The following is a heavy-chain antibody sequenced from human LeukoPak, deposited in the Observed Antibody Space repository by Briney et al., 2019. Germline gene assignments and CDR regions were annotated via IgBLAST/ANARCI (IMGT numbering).Heavy chain of an antibody. CDR3: ARRGYYGSGAYDT. CDR1: GGSPNSYY. V-gene: IGHV4-59*08. J-gene: IGHJ3*01. Sequence: SETLSLTCTVSGGSPNSYYWGWIRQPPGKGLEWIGNVYHSGSAIYNPSLESRVTISVDRSKNQFSLNLSSVTAADTAVYYCARRGYYGSGAYDTWGQGTMFIVSS. CDR2: VYHSGSA. D-gene: IGHD3-10*01.